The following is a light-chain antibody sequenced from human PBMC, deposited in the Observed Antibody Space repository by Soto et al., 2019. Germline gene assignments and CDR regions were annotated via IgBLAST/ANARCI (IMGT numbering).Light chain of an antibody. CDR2: DVS. CDR1: SSDVGGYNY. CDR3: SSYTSSSTYV. J-gene: IGLJ1*01. Sequence: QSVLTQPASVSGSPGQSITISCTGISSDVGGYNYVSWYQQHPGKAPKLMIYDVSNRPSGVSNRFSGSKSGNTASLTISGLQAEDEADYYCSSYTSSSTYVFGTGTKVTVL. V-gene: IGLV2-14*01.